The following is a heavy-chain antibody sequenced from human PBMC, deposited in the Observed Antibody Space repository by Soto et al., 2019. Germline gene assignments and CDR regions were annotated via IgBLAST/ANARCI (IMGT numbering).Heavy chain of an antibody. CDR3: ARVVYDFWSGLDY. V-gene: IGHV4-31*03. Sequence: PSETLSLTCTVSGGSISSGGYYWSWIRQHPGKGLEWIGYIYYSGSTYYNPSLKSRVTISVDTSKNQFSLKLSSVTAADTAVYYCARVVYDFWSGLDYWGKGTLVTVSS. D-gene: IGHD3-3*01. J-gene: IGHJ4*02. CDR2: IYYSGST. CDR1: GGSISSGGYY.